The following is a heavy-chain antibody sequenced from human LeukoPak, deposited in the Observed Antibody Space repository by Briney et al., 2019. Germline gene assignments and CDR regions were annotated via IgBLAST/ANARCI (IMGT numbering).Heavy chain of an antibody. D-gene: IGHD5-12*01. Sequence: PSETLSLTCAVSGGSISSSNWWSWVRPPPGKGLEWIGEIYHSGSTNYNPSLKSRVTISVDTSKNQFSLKLRSVTAADTAIYYCARGPLDSGYTYFDYWGQGTLVSVAS. CDR1: GGSISSSNW. V-gene: IGHV4-4*02. CDR2: IYHSGST. CDR3: ARGPLDSGYTYFDY. J-gene: IGHJ4*02.